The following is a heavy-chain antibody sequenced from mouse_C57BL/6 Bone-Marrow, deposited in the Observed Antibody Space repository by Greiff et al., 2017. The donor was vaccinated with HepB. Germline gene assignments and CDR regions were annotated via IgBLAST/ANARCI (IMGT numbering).Heavy chain of an antibody. CDR1: GYTFTSYW. J-gene: IGHJ4*01. D-gene: IGHD2-2*01. CDR3: APIYYVYLYAMDY. Sequence: QVQLQQSGAELAKPGASVKLSCKASGYTFTSYWMHWVKQRPGQGLEWIGYINPSSGYTKYNQKFKDKATLTADKSSSTAYMQLSSLTYEDSAVYYCAPIYYVYLYAMDYWGQGTSVTVSS. V-gene: IGHV1-7*01. CDR2: INPSSGYT.